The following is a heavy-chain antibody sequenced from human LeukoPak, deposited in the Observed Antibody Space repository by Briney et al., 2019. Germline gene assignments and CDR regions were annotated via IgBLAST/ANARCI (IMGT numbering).Heavy chain of an antibody. Sequence: GGSLRLSCAVSGFTFISYTMNWVSQAPGKGLEWVSSISSSSTYIYYADSVKGRFTISRDNPKNSLYLQMNSLRAEDTAVYYCAGGDYVSYWGQGTLVTVSS. V-gene: IGHV3-21*01. CDR3: AGGDYVSY. J-gene: IGHJ4*02. CDR1: GFTFISYT. CDR2: ISSSSTYI. D-gene: IGHD3-16*01.